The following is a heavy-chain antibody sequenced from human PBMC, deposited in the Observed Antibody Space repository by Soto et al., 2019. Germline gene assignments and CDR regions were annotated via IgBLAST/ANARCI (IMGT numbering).Heavy chain of an antibody. Sequence: RGSLRLSCAASGFTFSSYAMSWVRQAPGKGPEWVSAISGSGDNTFYAESVRGRFTISRDNSKNALYLQMNSLRAEDMAVYYCAKNPRPAAGTNYYDYWGQGTQVTVSS. CDR3: AKNPRPAAGTNYYDY. V-gene: IGHV3-23*01. J-gene: IGHJ4*02. CDR2: ISGSGDNT. D-gene: IGHD6-13*01. CDR1: GFTFSSYA.